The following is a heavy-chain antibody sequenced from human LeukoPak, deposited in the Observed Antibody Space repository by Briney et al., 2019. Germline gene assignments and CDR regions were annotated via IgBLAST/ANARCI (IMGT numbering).Heavy chain of an antibody. CDR1: GGSISSGGCY. D-gene: IGHD3-22*01. Sequence: SQTLSLTCTVSGGSISSGGCYWSWIRQRPGKGLEWIGYFSYSGSTYYNPSLKSRVTISVDTSKNQFSLKLSSVTAADTAVYYCARAPTQPYYYDSSGYYFDYWGQGTLVTVSS. CDR3: ARAPTQPYYYDSSGYYFDY. CDR2: FSYSGST. V-gene: IGHV4-31*03. J-gene: IGHJ4*02.